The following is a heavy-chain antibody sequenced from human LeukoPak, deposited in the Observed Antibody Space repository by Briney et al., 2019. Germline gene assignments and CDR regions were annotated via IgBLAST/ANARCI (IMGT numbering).Heavy chain of an antibody. CDR1: GFTFDDYA. Sequence: GRSLRLSCAASGFTFDDYAMHWVRQAPGKGLEWVSSISWNSGSIGYADSVKGRFTISRDNAKNSLYLQMNGLRVEDTAVYYCAGLGGTVTWDYWGQGTLVTVSS. J-gene: IGHJ4*02. V-gene: IGHV3-9*01. D-gene: IGHD4-17*01. CDR3: AGLGGTVTWDY. CDR2: ISWNSGSI.